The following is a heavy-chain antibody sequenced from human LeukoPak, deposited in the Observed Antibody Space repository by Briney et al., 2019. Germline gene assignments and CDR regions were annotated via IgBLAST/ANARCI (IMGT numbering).Heavy chain of an antibody. CDR3: AGTYYYDSSGYHDAFDI. J-gene: IGHJ3*02. CDR1: GYTFTSYA. CDR2: INTNTGNP. D-gene: IGHD3-22*01. V-gene: IGHV7-4-1*04. Sequence: GASAKVSCKASGYTFTSYAMNWVRQAPGQGLEWMGWINTNTGNPTYAQGFTGRFVFSLDTSVSMAYLQISSLKAEDTAVYYCAGTYYYDSSGYHDAFDIWGQGTMVTVSS.